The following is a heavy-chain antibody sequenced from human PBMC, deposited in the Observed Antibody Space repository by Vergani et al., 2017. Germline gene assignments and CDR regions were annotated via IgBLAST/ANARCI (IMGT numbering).Heavy chain of an antibody. D-gene: IGHD5-18*01. V-gene: IGHV1-69*02. CDR3: ASQDTAMGNYFDS. Sequence: QVQLEQSGAEVKKPGSSVTVSCRASGGTFGSHTISWVRQAPGQGLEWVGRVIPHLEITTLAQHLQGRVIITRDTSTSTVYMELSSLRSEDTAVYYCASQDTAMGNYFDSWGQGTLVTVSS. CDR2: VIPHLEIT. CDR1: GGTFGSHT. J-gene: IGHJ4*02.